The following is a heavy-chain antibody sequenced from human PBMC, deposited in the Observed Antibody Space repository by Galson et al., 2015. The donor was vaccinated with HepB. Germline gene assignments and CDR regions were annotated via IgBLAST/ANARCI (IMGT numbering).Heavy chain of an antibody. J-gene: IGHJ4*02. CDR3: ARTCTHPKRYCSSTLDY. D-gene: IGHD2-2*01. V-gene: IGHV1-18*01. Sequence: SVKVSCKASGYTFTSYAMHWVRQAPGQGLEWMGWISAYNGNTNYAQKLQGRVTMTTDTSTSTAYMELRSLRSDDTAVYYCARTCTHPKRYCSSTLDYWGQGTLVTVSS. CDR2: ISAYNGNT. CDR1: GYTFTSYA.